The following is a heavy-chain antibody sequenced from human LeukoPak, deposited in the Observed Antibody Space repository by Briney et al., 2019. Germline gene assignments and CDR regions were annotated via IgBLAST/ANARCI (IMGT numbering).Heavy chain of an antibody. V-gene: IGHV3-7*03. CDR3: ALNGREVPSGAFDI. J-gene: IGHJ3*02. CDR1: GFDFGDVW. CDR2: INQNGTEK. Sequence: GGSLRLSCEGSGFDFGDVWMNWVRQAPGKGPEWVANINQNGTEKYFADSVKGRFTISRDNSKNTLYLQMNSLRAEDTAVYYCALNGREVPSGAFDIWGQGTMVTVSS. D-gene: IGHD3-16*02.